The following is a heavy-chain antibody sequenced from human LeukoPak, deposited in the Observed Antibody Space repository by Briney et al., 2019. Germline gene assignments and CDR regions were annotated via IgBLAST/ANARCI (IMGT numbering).Heavy chain of an antibody. CDR1: GFTFSSYS. V-gene: IGHV3-21*01. CDR2: ISSSSSYI. J-gene: IGHJ4*02. CDR3: ARVHEEDYYGSGSDY. Sequence: GGSLRLSCAASGFTFSSYSMNWVRQAPGKGLEWVSSISSSSSYIYYADSVKGRFTISRDNAKNSLYLQMNSLRAEDTAVYYCARVHEEDYYGSGSDYWGQGTLVTVSS. D-gene: IGHD3-10*01.